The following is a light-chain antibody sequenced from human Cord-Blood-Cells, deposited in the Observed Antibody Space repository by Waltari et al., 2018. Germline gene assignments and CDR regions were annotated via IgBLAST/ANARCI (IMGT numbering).Light chain of an antibody. CDR1: SSTIGSNY. CDR3: AAWDDSLSGVV. CDR2: RNN. V-gene: IGLV1-47*01. J-gene: IGLJ2*01. Sequence: QSVLTQPPSASGTPGQRVTISCSGSSSTIGSNYVYWYQQLPGTAPKLLIYRNNRRPSGVPDRFSGSKSGTSASLAISGLRSEYEADYYCAAWDDSLSGVVFGGGTKLTVL.